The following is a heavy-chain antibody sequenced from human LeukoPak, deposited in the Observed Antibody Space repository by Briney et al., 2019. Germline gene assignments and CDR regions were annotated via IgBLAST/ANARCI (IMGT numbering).Heavy chain of an antibody. CDR2: ISWNSGSI. D-gene: IGHD6-19*01. CDR1: GFTFNSYT. V-gene: IGHV3-9*03. Sequence: GGSLRLSCAASGFTFNSYTMTWVRQAPGKGLECVSGISWNSGSIGYADSVKGRFTISRDNAKNSLYLQMNSLRAEDMALYYCAKDGSSGWYGGDAFDIWGQGTMVTVSS. J-gene: IGHJ3*02. CDR3: AKDGSSGWYGGDAFDI.